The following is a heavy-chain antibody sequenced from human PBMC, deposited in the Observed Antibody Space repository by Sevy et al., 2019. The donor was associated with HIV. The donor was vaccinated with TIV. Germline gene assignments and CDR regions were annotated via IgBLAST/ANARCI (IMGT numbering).Heavy chain of an antibody. CDR3: ARGSTSWYDY. Sequence: ASVKVSCKASGYTFTTYNIVWVRQAPGQGLEWLAWMSPYNGNKNYAQRVQGRVTMTTGTFTDTAFLELRSLEFDDTATYYCARGSTSWYDYWGQGTLVTVSS. CDR1: GYTFTTYN. CDR2: MSPYNGNK. J-gene: IGHJ4*02. D-gene: IGHD2-8*01. V-gene: IGHV1-18*01.